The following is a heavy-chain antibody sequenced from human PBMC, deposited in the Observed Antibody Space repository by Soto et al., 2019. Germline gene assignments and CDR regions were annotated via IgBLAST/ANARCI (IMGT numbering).Heavy chain of an antibody. CDR2: ISHDGSHK. Sequence: QVQLVESGGGVVQPGRSLRLSCAASGFTFNTYGIHWVRQAPGKGLEWVAVISHDGSHKYYTDSVKGRFTISRDNSKNTVYLQMHSLRAEDTAVYYCAKDWGEYNGYGGYFDYWGQGTLVAVSS. J-gene: IGHJ4*02. CDR3: AKDWGEYNGYGGYFDY. CDR1: GFTFNTYG. D-gene: IGHD5-12*01. V-gene: IGHV3-30*18.